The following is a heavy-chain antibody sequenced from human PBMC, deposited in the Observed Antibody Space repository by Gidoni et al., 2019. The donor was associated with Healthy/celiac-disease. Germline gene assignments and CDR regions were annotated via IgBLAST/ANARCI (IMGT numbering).Heavy chain of an antibody. CDR2: ISYDGSNK. V-gene: IGHV3-30*18. J-gene: IGHJ4*02. CDR3: AKDRAARLPFDY. D-gene: IGHD6-6*01. Sequence: QVQLVESGGGVVQPGRSLRLSCAASGFTFSSYGMHWVRQAPGKGLEWVAVISYDGSNKYYADSVKGRFTISRDNSKNTLYLQMNSLRAEDTAVYYCAKDRAARLPFDYWGQGTLVTVSS. CDR1: GFTFSSYG.